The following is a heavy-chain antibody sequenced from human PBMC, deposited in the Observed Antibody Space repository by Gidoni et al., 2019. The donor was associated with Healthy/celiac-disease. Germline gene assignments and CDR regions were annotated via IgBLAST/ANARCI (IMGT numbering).Heavy chain of an antibody. CDR1: A. CDR3: ARSKIADRPFYY. V-gene: IGHV1-69*01. Sequence: AISWVRQAPGQGLEWMGGIIPIFGTANYAQKFQGRVTITADESTSTAYMELSSLRSEDTAVYYCARSKIADRPFYYWGQGTLVTVSS. D-gene: IGHD6-6*01. CDR2: IIPIFGTA. J-gene: IGHJ4*02.